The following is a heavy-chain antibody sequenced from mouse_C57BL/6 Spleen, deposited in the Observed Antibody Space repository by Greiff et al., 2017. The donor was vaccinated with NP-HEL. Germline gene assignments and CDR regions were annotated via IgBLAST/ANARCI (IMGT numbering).Heavy chain of an antibody. V-gene: IGHV1-42*01. D-gene: IGHD1-1*01. CDR3: ARSDGTYAMDY. Sequence: EVQLVESGPELVKPGASVKISCKASGYSFTGYYMNWVKQSPEKSLEWIGEINPSTGGTTYNQKFKAKATLTVDKSSSTAYMQLKSLTSEDSAVYYCARSDGTYAMDYWGQGTSVTVSS. CDR1: GYSFTGYY. J-gene: IGHJ4*01. CDR2: INPSTGGT.